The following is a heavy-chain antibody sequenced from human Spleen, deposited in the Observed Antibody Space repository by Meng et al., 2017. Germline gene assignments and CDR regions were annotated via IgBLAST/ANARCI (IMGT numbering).Heavy chain of an antibody. D-gene: IGHD3-16*01. Sequence: QVQLVESGGGVVQPGRSLRLSCAASGFSFSTYAMHWVRQAPGKGLEWVAVILYDGSREYYADSVKGRFTVSRDNPRNTLYLEMNSLRDEDTAVYYCVRTFGADYWGQGTLVTVSS. CDR1: GFSFSTYA. V-gene: IGHV3-30-3*01. CDR3: VRTFGADY. CDR2: ILYDGSRE. J-gene: IGHJ4*02.